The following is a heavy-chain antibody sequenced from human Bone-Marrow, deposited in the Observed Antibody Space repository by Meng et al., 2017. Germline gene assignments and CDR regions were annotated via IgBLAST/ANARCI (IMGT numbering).Heavy chain of an antibody. CDR2: INSDGSST. CDR3: ARGDEYYDFWSGYYFYYGMDV. D-gene: IGHD3-3*01. Sequence: GESLKISCAASGFTFSSYWMSWVRQAPGKGLVWVSRINSDGSSTSYADSVKGRFTISRDNAKNTLYLQMNSLRAEDTAVYYCARGDEYYDFWSGYYFYYGMDVWGQGTTVTVSS. J-gene: IGHJ6*02. V-gene: IGHV3-74*01. CDR1: GFTFSSYW.